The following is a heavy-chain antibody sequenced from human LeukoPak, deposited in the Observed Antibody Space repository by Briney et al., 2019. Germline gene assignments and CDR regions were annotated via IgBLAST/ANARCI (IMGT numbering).Heavy chain of an antibody. D-gene: IGHD3-16*01. CDR3: ARGGLDY. CDR2: INPNSGVA. CDR1: GYTFTSYY. V-gene: IGHV1-2*06. Sequence: GASVKVSCKASGYTFTSYYMHWVRQAPGQGLEWKGQINPNSGVADYGQKFQDRVTMTWNTSITTAHMDLSRLRSDDTAVYYCARGGLDYWGQGTQVTVSS. J-gene: IGHJ4*02.